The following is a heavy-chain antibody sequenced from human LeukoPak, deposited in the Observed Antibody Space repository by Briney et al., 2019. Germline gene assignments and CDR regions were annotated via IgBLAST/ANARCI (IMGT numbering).Heavy chain of an antibody. CDR3: TRGGVDY. CDR1: GFTFSSYW. Sequence: GGSLRLSCAASGFTFSSYWMHWVRHAPGKGLVWVSRINSDGSTTTCADSVKGRFTISRDNAKNTLYLQMNSLRAEDTAVYYCTRGGVDYWGQGTLVTVSS. V-gene: IGHV3-74*01. J-gene: IGHJ4*02. CDR2: INSDGSTT.